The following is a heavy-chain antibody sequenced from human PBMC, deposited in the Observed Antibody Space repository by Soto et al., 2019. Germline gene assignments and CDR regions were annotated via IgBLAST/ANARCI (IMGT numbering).Heavy chain of an antibody. CDR2: ISYDGSNK. V-gene: IGHV3-30*18. CDR1: GFTFSSYG. CDR3: AKVVVPAADLGWFDP. D-gene: IGHD2-2*01. Sequence: GGSLRLSCAASGFTFSSYGMHWVRQAPGKGLEWVAVISYDGSNKYYADSVKGRFTISRDNSKNTLYLQMNSLRAEDTAVYYCAKVVVPAADLGWFDPWGQGTLVTVSS. J-gene: IGHJ5*02.